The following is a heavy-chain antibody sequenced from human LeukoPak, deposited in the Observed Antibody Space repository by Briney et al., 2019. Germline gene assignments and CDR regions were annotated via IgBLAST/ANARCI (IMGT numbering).Heavy chain of an antibody. CDR1: GYTFTSYS. CDR3: ARVVHPYDYESSGLTYDAFDI. J-gene: IGHJ3*02. D-gene: IGHD3-22*01. CDR2: INTNTGNP. Sequence: ASVKVSCKASGYTFTSYSMNWVRQAPGQGLEWLGWINTNTGNPTYAQGFTGRFVFSLDTSVNTAYLQISSLKAEDTAVYYCARVVHPYDYESSGLTYDAFDIWSQGTMVTVSS. V-gene: IGHV7-4-1*02.